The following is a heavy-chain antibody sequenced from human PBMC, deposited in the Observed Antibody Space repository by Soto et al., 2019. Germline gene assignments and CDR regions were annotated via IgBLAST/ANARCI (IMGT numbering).Heavy chain of an antibody. CDR1: GFSLSNGKVG. V-gene: IGHV2-26*01. CDR3: ARILFGRSVAGGYFYMDV. J-gene: IGHJ6*03. Sequence: SCPTLVNPTETLTLTCTVSGFSLSNGKVGVSWIRQPPGKALEWLAHIFSNDEKSYRTSLKSRLTISEDTSKSQVVLTMTNVDPVDTATYYCARILFGRSVAGGYFYMDVWGKGTTVTVPS. D-gene: IGHD6-19*01. CDR2: IFSNDEK.